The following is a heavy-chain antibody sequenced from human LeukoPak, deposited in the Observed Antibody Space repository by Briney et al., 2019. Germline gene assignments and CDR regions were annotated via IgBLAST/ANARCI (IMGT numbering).Heavy chain of an antibody. V-gene: IGHV1-2*02. CDR3: ARDNQATYYYDSSGYYGGAFDI. Sequence: ASVKVSCKASGYTFTGYYMHWVRQAPGQGLEWMGWINPNSGGTNYAQKFQGRVTMTRDTSISTACMELSRLRSDDTAVYYCARDNQATYYYDSSGYYGGAFDIWGQGTMVTVSS. D-gene: IGHD3-22*01. CDR1: GYTFTGYY. CDR2: INPNSGGT. J-gene: IGHJ3*02.